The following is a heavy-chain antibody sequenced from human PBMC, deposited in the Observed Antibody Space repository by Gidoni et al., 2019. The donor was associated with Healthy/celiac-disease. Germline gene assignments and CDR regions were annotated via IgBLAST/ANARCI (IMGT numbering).Heavy chain of an antibody. CDR2: ISGSGGRT. Sequence: VQLLESGGGLVQPGGSLRLSCAASGFTFSSYAMSWVRQAPGKGLEWVAAISGSGGRTYYADSVKGRFTSSRDNSKNTLYLQMNSLRAEDTAVYYCAKGAPPDWYFDLWGRGTLVTVSS. CDR1: GFTFSSYA. V-gene: IGHV3-23*01. J-gene: IGHJ2*01. CDR3: AKGAPPDWYFDL.